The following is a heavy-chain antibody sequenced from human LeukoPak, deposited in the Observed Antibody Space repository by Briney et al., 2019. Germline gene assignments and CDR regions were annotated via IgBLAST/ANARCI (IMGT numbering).Heavy chain of an antibody. CDR3: ARGYNSFDS. Sequence: GGSLRLSCAASGFTFSSYWMNWVRQAPGKGLEWVANIKQDGSEKYYVDSVKGRFTISRDNAKDSLYLQMNSLRVEDTAVYYCARGYNSFDSWGQGTLVTVSS. V-gene: IGHV3-7*03. CDR1: GFTFSSYW. J-gene: IGHJ4*02. D-gene: IGHD1-1*01. CDR2: IKQDGSEK.